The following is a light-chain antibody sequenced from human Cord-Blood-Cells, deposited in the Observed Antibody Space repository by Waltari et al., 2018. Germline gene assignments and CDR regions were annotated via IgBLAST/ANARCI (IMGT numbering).Light chain of an antibody. J-gene: IGKJ2*01. Sequence: IVITQSPAPLSVSPCARAPLSGRASPSVSTNLAWYQQKPGQAPRPAIYGASSRAPGIPARFSGSGSATGCSLTISSLQSEDFAAYYWQQDNNWSYTFGQGNKLEIK. V-gene: IGKV3-15*01. CDR2: GAS. CDR1: PSVSTN. CDR3: QQDNNWSYT.